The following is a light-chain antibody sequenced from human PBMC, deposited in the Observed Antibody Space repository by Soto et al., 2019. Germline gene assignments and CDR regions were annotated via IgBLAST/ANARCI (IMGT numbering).Light chain of an antibody. CDR2: AAS. V-gene: IGKV1-5*01. CDR3: QHYHAQSIT. Sequence: DILLIQSPATLSASVGDGITITCRASENIFKFLAWYQQRSGSAPNLLIYAASDLEKGVPSRFSGSGSGTEFTPTIDNLQPNDSATYFCQHYHAQSITFGVGTQVDVK. CDR1: ENIFKF. J-gene: IGKJ4*01.